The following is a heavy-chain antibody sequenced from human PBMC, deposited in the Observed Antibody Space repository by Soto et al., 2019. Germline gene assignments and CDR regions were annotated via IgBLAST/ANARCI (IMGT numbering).Heavy chain of an antibody. J-gene: IGHJ6*02. V-gene: IGHV3-23*01. D-gene: IGHD2-2*01. CDR1: GFTFSSYG. CDR3: AKGSVVGADYSYGMDV. CDR2: VSGSGGSV. Sequence: PGGSLSLSCAAAGFTFSSYGMSWVRQAPGKGLEWVSAVSGSGGSVYYADSVGGRFTISRDNSKNTLYLQVNSLRAEDTAIYYCAKGSVVGADYSYGMDVWGQGTTVTVSS.